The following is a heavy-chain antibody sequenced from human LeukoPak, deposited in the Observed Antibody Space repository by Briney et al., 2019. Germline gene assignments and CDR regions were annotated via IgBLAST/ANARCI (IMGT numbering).Heavy chain of an antibody. Sequence: PGGSLRLSCAASEFSVGSNYMTWVRQAPGKGLEWVSLIYSGGSTYYADSVKGRFTISRDNSKNTLYLQMNSLRAEDTAVYYCARDAPADYWGQGTLVTVSS. CDR1: EFSVGSNY. V-gene: IGHV3-66*01. CDR2: IYSGGST. J-gene: IGHJ4*02. CDR3: ARDAPADY.